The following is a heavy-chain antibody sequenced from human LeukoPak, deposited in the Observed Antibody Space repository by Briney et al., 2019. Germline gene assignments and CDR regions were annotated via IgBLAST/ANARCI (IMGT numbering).Heavy chain of an antibody. D-gene: IGHD6-19*01. Sequence: SETLSLTCAVCGGSFSGYYWSWIRQPPGKGLEWIGEINHSGSTNYNPSLKSRVTISVDTSKNQFSLKLSSVTAADTAVYYCAREDHSSIAVAGTQLNAFDIWGQGTMVTVSS. CDR3: AREDHSSIAVAGTQLNAFDI. V-gene: IGHV4-34*01. CDR2: INHSGST. J-gene: IGHJ3*02. CDR1: GGSFSGYY.